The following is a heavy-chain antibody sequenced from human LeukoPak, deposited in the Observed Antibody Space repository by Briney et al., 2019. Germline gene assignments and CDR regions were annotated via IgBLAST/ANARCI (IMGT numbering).Heavy chain of an antibody. J-gene: IGHJ3*01. CDR1: GFTFSSYA. V-gene: IGHV3-23*01. CDR2: ISGSGGST. CDR3: ARDFPGIGRGTFDF. D-gene: IGHD3-10*01. Sequence: PGGSLRLSCAASGFTFSSYAMSWVRQAPGKGLEWVSAISGSGGSTYYADSVKGRFFVSRDNARNLVYLQMNSLRVDDTAVYYCARDFPGIGRGTFDFWGQGTIIIVSS.